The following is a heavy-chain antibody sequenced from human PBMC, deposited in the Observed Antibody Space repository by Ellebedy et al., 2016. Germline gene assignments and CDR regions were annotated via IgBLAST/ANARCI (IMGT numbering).Heavy chain of an antibody. CDR3: ARAERGYSYYFDY. V-gene: IGHV3-30*03. D-gene: IGHD5-18*01. Sequence: GESLKISCAASGFTFSSYGMHWVRQAPGKGLEWVAVISYDGSNKYYADSVKGRFTISRDNSKNTLYLQMNSLRAEDTAVYYCARAERGYSYYFDYWGQGTLVTVSS. J-gene: IGHJ4*02. CDR1: GFTFSSYG. CDR2: ISYDGSNK.